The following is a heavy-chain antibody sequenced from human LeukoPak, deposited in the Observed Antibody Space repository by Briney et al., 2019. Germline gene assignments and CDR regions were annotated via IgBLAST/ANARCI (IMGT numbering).Heavy chain of an antibody. D-gene: IGHD1-26*01. J-gene: IGHJ5*02. V-gene: IGHV3-30*02. CDR1: GFTFSSYG. CDR3: AKDQVKWELLSWFDP. Sequence: GGSLRLSCAASGFTFSSYGMHWVRQAPGKGLEWVAFIRYDGSNKYYADSVKGRFTISRDNAKNSLYLQMNSLRAEDTALYYCAKDQVKWELLSWFDPWGQGTLVTVSS. CDR2: IRYDGSNK.